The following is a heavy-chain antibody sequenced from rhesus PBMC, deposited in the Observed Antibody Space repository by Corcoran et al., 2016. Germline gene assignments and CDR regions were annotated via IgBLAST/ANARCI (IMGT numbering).Heavy chain of an antibody. CDR3: ASFGGNPDY. Sequence: QLQLQESGPGLVKPSENLSVTCAVSGGSISSSYWSWNRQAPGKGLEWIGYIYGSGSSTNSNPSLKSRVTLSVDTSKNQLSLKLSSVTAADTAVYYCASFGGNPDYWGQGVLVTVSS. J-gene: IGHJ4*01. D-gene: IGHD1-44*01. CDR2: IYGSGSST. CDR1: GGSISSSY. V-gene: IGHV4-169*02.